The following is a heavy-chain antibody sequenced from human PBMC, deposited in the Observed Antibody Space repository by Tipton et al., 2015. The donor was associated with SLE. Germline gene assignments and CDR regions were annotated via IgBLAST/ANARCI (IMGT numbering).Heavy chain of an antibody. D-gene: IGHD6-19*01. CDR3: ARDALRIAVAGRANF. Sequence: SLRLSCAASGFTFSSYAMHWVRQAPGKGLEWVAVISDDGSRKFYADSVKGRFTISRDNSKNTLYVQMNSLRPEDTAAYYCARDALRIAVAGRANFWGQGTLVIVSS. CDR2: ISDDGSRK. V-gene: IGHV3-30*04. CDR1: GFTFSSYA. J-gene: IGHJ4*02.